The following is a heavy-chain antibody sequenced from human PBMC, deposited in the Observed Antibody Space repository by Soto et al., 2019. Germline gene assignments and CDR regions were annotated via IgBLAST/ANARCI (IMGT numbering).Heavy chain of an antibody. D-gene: IGHD3-10*01. CDR1: GGSVSSGSYY. V-gene: IGHV4-61*01. CDR2: IYYSGST. J-gene: IGHJ5*02. Sequence: ETLSLTCTVSGGSVSSGSYYWSWIRQPPGKGLEWIGYIYYSGSTNYNPSLKSRVTISVDTSKNQFSLKLSSVTAADTAVYYCARVLYGSGSYNWFDPWGQGTLVTVSS. CDR3: ARVLYGSGSYNWFDP.